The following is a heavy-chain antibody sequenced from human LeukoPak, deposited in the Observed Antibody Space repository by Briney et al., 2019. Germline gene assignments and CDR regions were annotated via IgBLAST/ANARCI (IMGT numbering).Heavy chain of an antibody. J-gene: IGHJ4*02. CDR2: ISGYNGDS. V-gene: IGHV1-18*01. Sequence: ASVKVSCKASGYTFTNYGISWVRQAPGRGLEWMGWISGYNGDSYYVQKFQGRVTMTTDTSTTTAYMELTSLRSDDTAVYYCAREKYRSGFDYWGQGTPVTVSP. CDR1: GYTFTNYG. CDR3: AREKYRSGFDY. D-gene: IGHD5-12*01.